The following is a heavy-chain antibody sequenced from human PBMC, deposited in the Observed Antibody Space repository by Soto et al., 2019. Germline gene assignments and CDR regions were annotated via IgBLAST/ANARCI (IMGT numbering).Heavy chain of an antibody. CDR1: GGIFSTYA. V-gene: IGHV1-69*01. D-gene: IGHD3-10*01. Sequence: QVQLVQSGAEVKKPGSSVKVSCKASGGIFSTYAISWLRQAPGQGLEWMGGIITLFGTPNYAQRFQGRGTITADESTSTAYMELSRLRSEDTAVYYCARDRDDYGSGNYYNRIDFWGQGTLVTVSS. CDR3: ARDRDDYGSGNYYNRIDF. CDR2: IITLFGTP. J-gene: IGHJ4*02.